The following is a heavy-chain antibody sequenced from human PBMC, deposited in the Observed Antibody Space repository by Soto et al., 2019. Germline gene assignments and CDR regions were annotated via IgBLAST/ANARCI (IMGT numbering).Heavy chain of an antibody. CDR1: GDSVSSNSAA. CDR2: TYYRSKWYN. D-gene: IGHD2-8*01. CDR3: ARMHCVNGICYSVRLDQ. J-gene: IGHJ4*02. Sequence: PSQTLSLTCAISGDSVSSNSAAWNWIRQSPSRGLEWLGRTYYRSKWYNDYAVSVKSRIIINPDTSKNQFSLQLNSVTPEDTAVYYFARMHCVNGICYSVRLDQWGRGTLVTVSS. V-gene: IGHV6-1*01.